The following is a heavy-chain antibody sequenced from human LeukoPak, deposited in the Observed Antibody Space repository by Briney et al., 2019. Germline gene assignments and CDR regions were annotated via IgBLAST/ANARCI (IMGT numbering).Heavy chain of an antibody. Sequence: SETLSLTCTVSGGSISSSSYYWGWIRQPPGKGLEWIGSIYYSGSTYYNPSLKSRVTISVDTSKNQFSLKLSSVTAANTAVYYCARQGSGSYSRLRYFDYWGQGTLVTVSS. CDR2: IYYSGST. CDR1: GGSISSSSYY. V-gene: IGHV4-39*01. J-gene: IGHJ4*02. CDR3: ARQGSGSYSRLRYFDY. D-gene: IGHD3-10*01.